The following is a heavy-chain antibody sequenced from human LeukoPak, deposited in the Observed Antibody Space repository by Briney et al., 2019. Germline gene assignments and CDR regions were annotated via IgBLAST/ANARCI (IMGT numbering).Heavy chain of an antibody. Sequence: PSETLSLTCAVYGGSFSGYYWSWIRQPPGKGLEWIGEINHSGSTNYNPSLKSRVTISVDTSKNQFSLKLSSVTAADTAVYYCATEQPLGRLGYWGQGTLVTVSS. CDR3: ATEQPLGRLGY. J-gene: IGHJ4*02. CDR2: INHSGST. D-gene: IGHD2-21*01. CDR1: GGSFSGYY. V-gene: IGHV4-34*01.